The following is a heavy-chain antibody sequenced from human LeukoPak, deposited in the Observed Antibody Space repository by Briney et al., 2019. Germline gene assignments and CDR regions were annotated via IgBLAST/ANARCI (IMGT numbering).Heavy chain of an antibody. CDR3: AAWDTAMVPLTGYYYYYMDV. D-gene: IGHD5-18*01. J-gene: IGHJ6*03. Sequence: GASVKVSCKASGGTFSSYAISWVRQAPGQGLEWMGGIIPIFGTANYAQKFQGRVTITADKSTSTAYMELSSLRSEDTAVYYCAAWDTAMVPLTGYYYYYMDVWGRGTTVTVSS. CDR1: GGTFSSYA. CDR2: IIPIFGTA. V-gene: IGHV1-69*06.